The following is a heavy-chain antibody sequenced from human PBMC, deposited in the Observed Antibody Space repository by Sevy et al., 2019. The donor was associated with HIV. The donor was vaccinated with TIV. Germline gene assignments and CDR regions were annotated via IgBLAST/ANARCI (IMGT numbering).Heavy chain of an antibody. CDR1: GFTFPIYS. CDR3: ARVAVEYCTNDCYHRFDH. J-gene: IGHJ4*02. D-gene: IGHD2-8*01. CDR2: ISYDGNYK. Sequence: GGSLRLSCVASGFTFPIYSVLRVRQAPCKGLEWLTLISYDGNYKYYADSVKGRFTISRENSNNILYLQMSSLRVEDTALYFCARVAVEYCTNDCYHRFDHWGLGTLVTVSS. V-gene: IGHV3-30*04.